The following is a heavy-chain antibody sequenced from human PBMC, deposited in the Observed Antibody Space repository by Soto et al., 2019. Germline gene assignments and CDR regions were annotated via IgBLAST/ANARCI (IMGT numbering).Heavy chain of an antibody. D-gene: IGHD1-26*01. CDR1: GYTFTSYD. Sequence: ASVKVSCKASGYTFTSYDINWVRQATGQGLEWMGWMNPNSGNTGYAQKFQGRVTMTRNTSISTAYMELSSLRSEDTAVYYCARCLFSYGARFDPWGQGTLVTVSS. CDR3: ARCLFSYGARFDP. J-gene: IGHJ5*02. CDR2: MNPNSGNT. V-gene: IGHV1-8*01.